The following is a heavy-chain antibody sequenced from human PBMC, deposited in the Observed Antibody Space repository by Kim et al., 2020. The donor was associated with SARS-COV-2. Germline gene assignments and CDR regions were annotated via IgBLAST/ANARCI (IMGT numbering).Heavy chain of an antibody. V-gene: IGHV4-39*01. CDR1: GGSISSSSYY. J-gene: IGHJ4*02. Sequence: SETLSLTCTVSGGSISSSSYYWGWIRQPPGKGLEWIGSIYYSGSTYYNPSLKSRVTISVDTSKNQFSLKLSSVTAADTAVYYCARTRSLWFGELPYFDYWGQGTLVTVSS. D-gene: IGHD3-10*01. CDR2: IYYSGST. CDR3: ARTRSLWFGELPYFDY.